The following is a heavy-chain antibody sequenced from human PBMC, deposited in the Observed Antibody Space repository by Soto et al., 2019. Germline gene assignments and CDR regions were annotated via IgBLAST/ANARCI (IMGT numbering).Heavy chain of an antibody. Sequence: SETLSLTCTVSGGSVSSGSYYWSWIRQPPGKGLEWIGFIYYSGSTNYNPSLKSRVTMSVDTSKNQFSLKLSSMTPADTAVYYCARDWGNYFDYWGQGTLVTVSS. J-gene: IGHJ4*02. CDR3: ARDWGNYFDY. CDR1: GGSVSSGSYY. CDR2: IYYSGST. D-gene: IGHD3-16*01. V-gene: IGHV4-61*01.